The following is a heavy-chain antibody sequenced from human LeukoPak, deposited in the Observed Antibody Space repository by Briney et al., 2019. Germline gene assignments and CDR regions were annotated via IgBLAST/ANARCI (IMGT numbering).Heavy chain of an antibody. Sequence: GGSLRLSCEASGFTFHDYAMHWVRQVPGKGLGWVSVINSDGDTTNYAHSVKGRFSISRDNSKNSLYLQMDSLTTEDTALYYCVKDRQYGDYGGGDFFDYWGQGTLVTVSS. D-gene: IGHD4-17*01. CDR3: VKDRQYGDYGGGDFFDY. J-gene: IGHJ4*02. CDR2: INSDGDTT. V-gene: IGHV3-43D*03. CDR1: GFTFHDYA.